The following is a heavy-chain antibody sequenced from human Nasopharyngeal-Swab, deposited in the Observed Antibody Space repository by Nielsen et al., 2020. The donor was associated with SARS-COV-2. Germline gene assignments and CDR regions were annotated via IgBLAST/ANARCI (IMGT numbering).Heavy chain of an antibody. J-gene: IGHJ6*02. CDR2: IYSGGST. CDR1: GFTVSSNY. CDR3: ARDGQSYGMDV. V-gene: IGHV3-53*01. Sequence: GESLKISCAASGFTVSSNYMSWVRQAPGKGLEWASVIYSGGSTSYADSVKGRFTISRDNSKNTLYLQMNSLRAEDTAVYYCARDGQSYGMDVWGQGTTVTVSS.